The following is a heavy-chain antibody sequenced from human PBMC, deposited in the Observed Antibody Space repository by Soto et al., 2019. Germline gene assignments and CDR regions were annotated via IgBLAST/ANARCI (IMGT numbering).Heavy chain of an antibody. CDR2: INPSGDST. V-gene: IGHV1-46*02. J-gene: IGHJ5*02. CDR1: GFTFNNYW. CDR3: VRDNSMVRGLTIWWFDP. D-gene: IGHD3-10*01. Sequence: ASVKVSCKASGFTFNNYWMHWVRQAPGQGLEWMGVINPSGDSTIYAQKFQGRVTLTRDTSTTTVYMEVSSLRSEDTAVYYCVRDNSMVRGLTIWWFDPWGQGTLVTVSS.